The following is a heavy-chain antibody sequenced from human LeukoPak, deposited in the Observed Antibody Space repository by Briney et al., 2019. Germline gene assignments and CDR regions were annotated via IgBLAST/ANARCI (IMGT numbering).Heavy chain of an antibody. CDR1: GYSFATYW. V-gene: IGHV5-10-1*01. CDR3: ARPRHYYDSSGYYPGAFDI. J-gene: IGHJ3*02. D-gene: IGHD3-22*01. Sequence: GESLKISCKASGYSFATYWIGWVRQMPGKGLEWMGRIDPSDSYTNYSPSFQGHVTISADKSISTAYLQWSSLKASDTAMYYCARPRHYYDSSGYYPGAFDIWGQGTMVTVSS. CDR2: IDPSDSYT.